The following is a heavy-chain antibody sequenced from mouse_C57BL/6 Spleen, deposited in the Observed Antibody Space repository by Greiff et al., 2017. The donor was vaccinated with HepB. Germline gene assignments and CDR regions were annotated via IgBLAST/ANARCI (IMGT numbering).Heavy chain of an antibody. D-gene: IGHD2-3*01. J-gene: IGHJ1*03. CDR3: AREGNIGWLLLGLDV. CDR2: INPNYGTT. V-gene: IGHV1-39*01. Sequence: VQLQQSGPELVKPGASVKISCKASGYSFTDYNMNWVKQSNGKSLEWIGVINPNYGTTSYNQKFKGKATLTVDQSSSTAYMQLNSLTSEDAAVYYCAREGNIGWLLLGLDVWGTGTTVTVSS. CDR1: GYSFTDYN.